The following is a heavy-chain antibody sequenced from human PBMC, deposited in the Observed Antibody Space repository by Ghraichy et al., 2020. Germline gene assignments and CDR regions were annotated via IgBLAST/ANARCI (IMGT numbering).Heavy chain of an antibody. CDR2: ISGSGGST. Sequence: GGSLRLSCAASGFTFSSYAMSWVRQAPGKGLEWVSAISGSGGSTYYADSVKGRFTTSRDTSKNTLYLQMNSLRAEDTAVYYCANPPYGDYDSVWFDPWGQGTLVTVSS. CDR1: GFTFSSYA. D-gene: IGHD4-17*01. CDR3: ANPPYGDYDSVWFDP. V-gene: IGHV3-23*01. J-gene: IGHJ5*02.